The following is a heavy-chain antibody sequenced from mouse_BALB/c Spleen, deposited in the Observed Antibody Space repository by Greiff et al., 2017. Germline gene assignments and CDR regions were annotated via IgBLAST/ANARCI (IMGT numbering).Heavy chain of an antibody. D-gene: IGHD2-1*01. Sequence: EVKLVESGPSLVKPSQTLSLTCSVTGDSITSGYWNWIRKFPGNKLEYMGYISYSGSTYYNPSLKSRISITRDTSKNQYYLQLNSVTTEDTATYYCARWDGNYLWFAYWGQGTLVTVSA. V-gene: IGHV3-8*02. CDR2: ISYSGST. CDR3: ARWDGNYLWFAY. CDR1: GDSITSGY. J-gene: IGHJ3*01.